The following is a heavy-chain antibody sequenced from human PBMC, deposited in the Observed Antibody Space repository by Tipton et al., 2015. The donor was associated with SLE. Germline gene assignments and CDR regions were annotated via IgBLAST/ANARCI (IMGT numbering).Heavy chain of an antibody. V-gene: IGHV3-74*03. CDR2: ISDGSST. D-gene: IGHD6-13*01. CDR3: ARDLISSAAYFDY. CDR1: GFTFTNSW. J-gene: IGHJ4*02. Sequence: SLRLSCAASGFTFTNSWMHWVRQAPGKGLVWVSRISDGSSTTYADSARGRFTISRDNAKNTLYLQMNSLKTEDTAVYYCARDLISSAAYFDYWGQGTLVTVSS.